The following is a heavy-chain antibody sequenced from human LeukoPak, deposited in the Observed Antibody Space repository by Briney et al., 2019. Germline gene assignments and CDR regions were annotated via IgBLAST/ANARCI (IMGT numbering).Heavy chain of an antibody. Sequence: GGSLRLSCVVSGFTFDSYSMNWVRQAPGKGLEGISYISNSGSPIYYADSVKGRFTISRDKDKSSLYLQMNSLAADDTAVYYCARGLALGLTVTPKAFDYWGQGTLVTVSS. V-gene: IGHV3-48*01. J-gene: IGHJ4*02. CDR2: ISNSGSPI. D-gene: IGHD4-11*01. CDR3: ARGLALGLTVTPKAFDY. CDR1: GFTFDSYS.